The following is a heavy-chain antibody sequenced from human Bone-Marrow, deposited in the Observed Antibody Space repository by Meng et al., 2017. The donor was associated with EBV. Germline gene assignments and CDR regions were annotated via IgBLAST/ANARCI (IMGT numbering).Heavy chain of an antibody. CDR3: ARTGIAVAGDLNY. CDR2: IYHSGST. J-gene: IGHJ4*02. CDR1: GGSISSSNW. V-gene: IGHV4-4*02. Sequence: QVQVHEAGAGLVKPSGILSLTCAVSGGSISSSNWRSCVRQPPGKGLGCIGEIYHSGSTNYNPSHRRRVTIAEAKSKNQFSLKLCSVTAADTAVYYCARTGIAVAGDLNYWGQGTLVTVSS. D-gene: IGHD6-19*01.